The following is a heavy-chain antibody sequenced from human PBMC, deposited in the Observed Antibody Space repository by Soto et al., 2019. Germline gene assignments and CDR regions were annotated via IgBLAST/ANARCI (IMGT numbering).Heavy chain of an antibody. CDR3: ARASNPGRAGSFWSGYFYPGTTIGDYYYMDV. J-gene: IGHJ6*03. Sequence: ASVKVSCKASGYNFTSYGISWVRQAPGQGLEWMGWISAYNGNTNYAQKLQGRVTMTTDTSTGTAYMELRCLRSGDTAVYYCARASNPGRAGSFWSGYFYPGTTIGDYYYMDVWGKGTTVTVSS. V-gene: IGHV1-18*01. CDR2: ISAYNGNT. CDR1: GYNFTSYG. D-gene: IGHD3-3*01.